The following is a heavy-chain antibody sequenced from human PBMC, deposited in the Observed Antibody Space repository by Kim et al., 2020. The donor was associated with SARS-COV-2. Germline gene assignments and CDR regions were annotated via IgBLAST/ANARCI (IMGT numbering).Heavy chain of an antibody. CDR2: IYYSGST. Sequence: SETLSLTCTVSGGSISSSSYYWGWIRQPPGKGLEWIGSIYYSGSTYYNPSLKSRVTISVDTSKNQFSLKLSSVTAADTAVYYCASQAWIQLWLGCFDYWGQRTLVTVSS. CDR1: GGSISSSSYY. J-gene: IGHJ4*02. V-gene: IGHV4-39*01. D-gene: IGHD5-18*01. CDR3: ASQAWIQLWLGCFDY.